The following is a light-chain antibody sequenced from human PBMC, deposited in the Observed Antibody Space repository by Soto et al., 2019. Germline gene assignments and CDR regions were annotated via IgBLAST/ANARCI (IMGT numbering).Light chain of an antibody. J-gene: IGLJ1*01. CDR3: SSYTSSSLYV. CDR1: SSDVGSYNR. Sequence: QSALTQPPSVSGSPGQSVTISCTGTSSDVGSYNRVSWYQQPPGTAPKLMIYEVSNRPSGVPDRFSGSKSGNTASLTISGIQAEDEADYYCSSYTSSSLYVFGTGTKVTVL. CDR2: EVS. V-gene: IGLV2-18*02.